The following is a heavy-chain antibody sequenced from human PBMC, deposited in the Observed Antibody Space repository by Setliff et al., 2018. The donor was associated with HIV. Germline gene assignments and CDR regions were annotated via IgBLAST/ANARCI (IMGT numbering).Heavy chain of an antibody. D-gene: IGHD6-13*01. CDR3: AKAAPGSIPGFPEYFHH. CDR1: GYSISSGYY. CDR2: FYHSGRT. Sequence: SETLSLTCAVSGYSISSGYYWGWIRQPPGKGLQWIGSFYHSGRTYYNPSLASRITMSLDTSKNHFSLKLTSVTAADSAVYFCAKAAPGSIPGFPEYFHHWGQGTLVTVSS. V-gene: IGHV4-38-2*01. J-gene: IGHJ1*01.